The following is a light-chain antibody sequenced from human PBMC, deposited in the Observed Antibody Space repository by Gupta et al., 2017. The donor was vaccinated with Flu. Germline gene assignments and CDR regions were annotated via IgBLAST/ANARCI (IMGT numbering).Light chain of an antibody. CDR1: SSDDGGYNY. J-gene: IGLJ1*01. CDR3: SSYTSSSTLEGYV. CDR2: EVS. V-gene: IGLV2-14*01. Sequence: QSAPTQPASASGSPGQSITISCTGTSSDDGGYNYVSWYQQHPGKAPKLMIYEVSNRPSGVSNRFSGSKSGNTASLTISGLQAEDEADYYCSSYTSSSTLEGYVFGTGTKVTVL.